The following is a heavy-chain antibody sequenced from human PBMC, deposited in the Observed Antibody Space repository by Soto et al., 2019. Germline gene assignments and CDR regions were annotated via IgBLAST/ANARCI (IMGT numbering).Heavy chain of an antibody. CDR1: GFTFSSYW. CDR2: IKSDGSGT. D-gene: IGHD3-22*01. V-gene: IGHV3-74*01. CDR3: ARGDGDYYDGNGYLGRH. Sequence: EVQLVESGGGLVQPGGSLRLSCAASGFTFSSYWMHWVRQAPGKGLVWVSRIKSDGSGTSYADSVKGRLTISRDNAQNTLYLQMNSLRAEDTAVYYCARGDGDYYDGNGYLGRHWGQGTLVTVSP. J-gene: IGHJ4*02.